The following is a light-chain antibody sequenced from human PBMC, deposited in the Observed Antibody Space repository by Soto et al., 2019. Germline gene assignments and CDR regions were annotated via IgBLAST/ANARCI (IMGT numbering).Light chain of an antibody. CDR3: QHYKMYYPWT. J-gene: IGKJ1*01. V-gene: IGKV3-20*01. CDR2: DAS. Sequence: EIVLTQSPGTLSLSPGERATLSCSAIQSVSSSYLAWYQQKPGQAPRLLIYDASNRATGIPARFSGSGSGTEFTLTISSLQHDDFANQYCQHYKMYYPWTCGQGTKVDIK. CDR1: QSVSSSY.